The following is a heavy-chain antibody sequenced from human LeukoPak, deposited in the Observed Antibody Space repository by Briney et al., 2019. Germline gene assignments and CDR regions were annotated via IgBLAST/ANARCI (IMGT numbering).Heavy chain of an antibody. D-gene: IGHD1-1*01. CDR1: GFTFSSYA. J-gene: IGHJ3*02. V-gene: IGHV3-23*01. CDR2: ISGSGGST. Sequence: GGSLRLSCAASGFTFSSYAMSWVRQAPVKGREWVSAISGSGGSTYYADSVKGRFTISRDNSKNTLYLQMNSLRAEDTAVYYCAKFVHIAFDIWGQGTMVTVSS. CDR3: AKFVHIAFDI.